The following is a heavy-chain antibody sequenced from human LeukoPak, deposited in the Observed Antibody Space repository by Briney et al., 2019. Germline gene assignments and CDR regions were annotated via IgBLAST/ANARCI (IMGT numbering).Heavy chain of an antibody. CDR1: GFTFDDYA. V-gene: IGHV3-9*01. Sequence: SGRSLRLSCAASGFTFDDYAMHWVRQAPGKGLEWVSGISWNSGSIGYADSVKGRFTISRDNAKNSLYLQMNSLRAEDTALYYCAKDKGGSYYHQFDYWGQGTLVTVSS. D-gene: IGHD1-26*01. CDR3: AKDKGGSYYHQFDY. J-gene: IGHJ4*02. CDR2: ISWNSGSI.